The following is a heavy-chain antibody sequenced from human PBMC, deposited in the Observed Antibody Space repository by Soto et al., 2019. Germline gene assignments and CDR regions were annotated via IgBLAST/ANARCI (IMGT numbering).Heavy chain of an antibody. D-gene: IGHD2-2*02. CDR2: LNPNSGDT. J-gene: IGHJ5*01. Sequence: QVQLVQSGAEVKKPGASVKVSCKASGYTFSAFHINWVRQAPGQGLEWMGWLNPNSGDTKFTQKFQGRVTMTRDTSRRTAYMELINLRSDDTAVYYCARGNCSSGSCYSWFDSWGQGTLVAVSS. V-gene: IGHV1-2*02. CDR3: ARGNCSSGSCYSWFDS. CDR1: GYTFSAFH.